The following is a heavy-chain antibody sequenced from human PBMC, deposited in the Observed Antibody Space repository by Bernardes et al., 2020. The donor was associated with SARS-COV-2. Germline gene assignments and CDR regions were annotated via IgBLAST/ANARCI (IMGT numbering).Heavy chain of an antibody. CDR2: FDPEDGET. Sequence: ASVKVSCKVSGYTLTELSMHWVRQAPGKGLEWMGGFDPEDGETIYAQKFQGRVTMTEDTSTDTAYMELSSLRSEDTAVYYCATSLAIFGVVTRIYYYYYGMDVWGQGTTVTVSS. V-gene: IGHV1-24*01. J-gene: IGHJ6*02. CDR1: GYTLTELS. D-gene: IGHD3-3*01. CDR3: ATSLAIFGVVTRIYYYYYGMDV.